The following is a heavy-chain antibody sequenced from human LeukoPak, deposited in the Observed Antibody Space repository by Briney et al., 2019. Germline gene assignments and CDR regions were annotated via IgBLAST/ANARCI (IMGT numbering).Heavy chain of an antibody. J-gene: IGHJ4*02. V-gene: IGHV1-46*03. D-gene: IGHD2-21*01. Sequence: ASVTVSCKASGYTFTSYYMHWVRQAPGQGLEWMGIINPSGGSTSYAQKFQGRVTMTRDTSTSTVYMELSSLRSEDTAVYYCARVGGLYCGGDCYDYWGQGTLVTVSS. CDR1: GYTFTSYY. CDR3: ARVGGLYCGGDCYDY. CDR2: INPSGGST.